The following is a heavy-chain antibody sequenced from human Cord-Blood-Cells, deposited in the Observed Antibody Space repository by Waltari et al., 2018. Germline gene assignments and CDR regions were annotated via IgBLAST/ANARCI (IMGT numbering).Heavy chain of an antibody. CDR1: GGSIRSGGYY. V-gene: IGHV4-31*03. CDR3: ASADGRISEYFQH. CDR2: IYYSGSN. J-gene: IGHJ1*01. D-gene: IGHD1-26*01. Sequence: QVQLQESGPGLVKPSQTLSPTCTVSGGSIRSGGYYWSWIRQHPGKGLEWIGYIYYSGSNYYNPSLKSRVTISVDTSKNQFSLKLSSVTAADTAVYYCASADGRISEYFQHWGQGTLVTVSS.